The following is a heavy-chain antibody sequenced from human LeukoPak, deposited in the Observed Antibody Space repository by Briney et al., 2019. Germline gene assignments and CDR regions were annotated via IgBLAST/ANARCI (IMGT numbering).Heavy chain of an antibody. D-gene: IGHD6-19*01. Sequence: PSETLSLTCAVYGASFSGYYWSWIRQPPGKGLEWIGEINHSGSTNYNPSLKSRVTISVDTSKNQFSLKLSSVTAADTAVYYCAGRTSSGSIDYWGQGTLVTVSS. CDR1: GASFSGYY. CDR2: INHSGST. J-gene: IGHJ4*02. CDR3: AGRTSSGSIDY. V-gene: IGHV4-34*01.